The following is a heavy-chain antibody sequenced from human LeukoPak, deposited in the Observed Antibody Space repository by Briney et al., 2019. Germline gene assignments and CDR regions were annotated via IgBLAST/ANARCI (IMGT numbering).Heavy chain of an antibody. D-gene: IGHD3-10*01. CDR2: ITSDSNFR. CDR1: GYRFGAYS. J-gene: IGHJ4*02. Sequence: PGGSLRLSCAGSGYRFGAYSMNWVRQAPGKGLEWVSLITSDSNFRYYADSVKGRFTISRDNTNNSLYLQMSSLRPEDTEIYYCVRNLFYVSGSLVYWGRGTPVTVSS. V-gene: IGHV3-21*01. CDR3: VRNLFYVSGSLVY.